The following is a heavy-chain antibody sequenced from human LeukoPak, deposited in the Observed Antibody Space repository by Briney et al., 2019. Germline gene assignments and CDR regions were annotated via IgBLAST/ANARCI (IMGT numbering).Heavy chain of an antibody. D-gene: IGHD4-23*01. CDR3: ARDPNSAL. Sequence: PSETLSLTCTVSGASLKYNYWSWIRQPARKGLEWIGRIHSSGRTDYNPSLKSRVSMSLDTSKNEFSLKLTSVTAADTALYYCARDPNSALWGQGTLVTVSS. J-gene: IGHJ4*02. CDR2: IHSSGRT. V-gene: IGHV4-4*07. CDR1: GASLKYNY.